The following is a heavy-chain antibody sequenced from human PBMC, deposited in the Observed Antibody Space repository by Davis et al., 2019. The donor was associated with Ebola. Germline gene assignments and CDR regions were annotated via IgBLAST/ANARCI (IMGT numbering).Heavy chain of an antibody. CDR1: GFSFSTYG. Sequence: GSLRLSCPASGFSFSTYGMHWVRQAPGKGLDWVAVIWSNGVTKFYADSVEGRFTISRDNSKNTLYLEMNSLRVEDTAVYYCVRSYFGGDYYDFWGQGTLVTVSS. D-gene: IGHD3-16*01. V-gene: IGHV3-33*01. CDR3: VRSYFGGDYYDF. J-gene: IGHJ4*02. CDR2: IWSNGVTK.